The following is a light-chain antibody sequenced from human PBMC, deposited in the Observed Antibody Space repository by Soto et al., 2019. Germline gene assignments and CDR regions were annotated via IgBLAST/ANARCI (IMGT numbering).Light chain of an antibody. CDR3: QQRSNWPPGLT. CDR2: DAS. Sequence: EIVLPQSPATLSLSPGERATLSCRASQSVSSYLAWDQQKPGQAHRLLIYDASNRATGIPARFSGSGSGTDFTLTISSLEPEDFAVYYCQQRSNWPPGLTFGGGTKVELK. J-gene: IGKJ4*01. V-gene: IGKV3-11*01. CDR1: QSVSSY.